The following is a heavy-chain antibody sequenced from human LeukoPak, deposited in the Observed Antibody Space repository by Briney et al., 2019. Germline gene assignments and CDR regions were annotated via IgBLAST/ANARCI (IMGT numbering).Heavy chain of an antibody. CDR3: ARVTPDTAAAGPALDY. J-gene: IGHJ4*02. CDR1: GYTFTRYY. D-gene: IGHD6-13*01. CDR2: INPNSGGT. Sequence: ASVKVSCKASGYTFTRYYMHWVRQAPGQRLEWRGWINPNSGGTNYAQKFQGRVTMTRDTSISTAYMELSRLRSDDTAVYYCARVTPDTAAAGPALDYWGQGTLVTVSS. V-gene: IGHV1-2*02.